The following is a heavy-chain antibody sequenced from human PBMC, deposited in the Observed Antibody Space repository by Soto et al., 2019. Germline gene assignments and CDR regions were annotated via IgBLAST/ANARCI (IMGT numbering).Heavy chain of an antibody. Sequence: QVHLQESGPGLVKPSETLSLTCTVSGDSISTDYWSWIRQSPGKGLEWIGFIYYGGSTNYNPSLTSRVTISVDTPKNPFALKLSSVTAADTAVYYCAKNWNWGSLVHWGQGTLVTVSS. J-gene: IGHJ4*02. CDR2: IYYGGST. D-gene: IGHD7-27*01. CDR1: GDSISTDY. V-gene: IGHV4-59*08. CDR3: AKNWNWGSLVH.